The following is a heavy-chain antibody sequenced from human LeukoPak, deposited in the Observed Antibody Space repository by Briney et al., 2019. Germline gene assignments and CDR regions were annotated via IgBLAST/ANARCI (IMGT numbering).Heavy chain of an antibody. D-gene: IGHD6-13*01. J-gene: IGHJ4*02. CDR2: ISPTGSTT. CDR1: GFTFSNAW. Sequence: GGSLRLSCAASGFTFSNAWMNWVRQLPGKGLVWVSRISPTGSTTSYADFVKGRFTVSRDNAKNTLYLQVNNLRAEDTAVYYCARGPSSNWSGLDFWGQGTLLTVSS. CDR3: ARGPSSNWSGLDF. V-gene: IGHV3-74*01.